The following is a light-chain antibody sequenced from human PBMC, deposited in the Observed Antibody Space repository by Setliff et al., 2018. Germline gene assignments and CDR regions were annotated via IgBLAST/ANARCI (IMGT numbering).Light chain of an antibody. CDR1: SSDVGSYDL. J-gene: IGLJ1*01. V-gene: IGLV2-14*03. CDR2: AVS. Sequence: QSALAQPASVSGSPGQSITISCSGTSSDVGSYDLVSWYQQHPGKAPKLIIYAVSDRPSGVSNRFSGSKSGNTASLTISGLQTEDEADYYCNAYTSGTTYGVGTGTKV. CDR3: NAYTSGTTYG.